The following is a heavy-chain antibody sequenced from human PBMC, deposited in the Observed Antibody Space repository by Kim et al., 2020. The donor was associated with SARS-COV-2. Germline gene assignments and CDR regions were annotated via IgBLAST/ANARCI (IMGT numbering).Heavy chain of an antibody. Sequence: GGSLRLSCAASGLNLDSSAVNWVRQAPGKGLEWVAVISYDGRNKEYADSVKGRFTVSRDNSKNTLYLQMXXLRVEDTAVYYCARGXYHESVSLSDYYNGXXVWGQGTXVTVSS. CDR3: ARGXYHESVSLSDYYNGXXV. V-gene: IGHV3-30-3*01. CDR2: ISYDGRNK. D-gene: IGHD4-17*01. J-gene: IGHJ6*02. CDR1: GLNLDSSA.